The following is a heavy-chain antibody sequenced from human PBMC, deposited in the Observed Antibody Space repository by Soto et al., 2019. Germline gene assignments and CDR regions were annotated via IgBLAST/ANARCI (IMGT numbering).Heavy chain of an antibody. CDR3: ARGVAYDGVDY. CDR2: INHSGST. D-gene: IGHD5-12*01. J-gene: IGHJ4*02. CDR1: GGSFTGYY. V-gene: IGHV4-34*01. Sequence: PSETLYLTCAVYGGSFTGYYWSWIRQPPGKGLEWIGEINHSGSTNYNPSLKSRVTISVDRSKNQFSLKLSTVTAADTAAYYCARGVAYDGVDYWGQGSLVTLSS.